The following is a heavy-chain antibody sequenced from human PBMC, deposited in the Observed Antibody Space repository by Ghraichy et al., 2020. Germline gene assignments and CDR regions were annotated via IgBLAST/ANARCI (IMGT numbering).Heavy chain of an antibody. CDR2: INHSGST. Sequence: SQTLSLTCAVYGGSFSGYYWCWIRQPPGKGLEWIGEINHSGSTNYNPSLKSRVTISVDTSKNQFSLKLSSVTAADTAVYYCARPAKAAFDVWGQGTMVTVSS. CDR3: ARPAKAAFDV. V-gene: IGHV4-34*01. J-gene: IGHJ3*01. CDR1: GGSFSGYY.